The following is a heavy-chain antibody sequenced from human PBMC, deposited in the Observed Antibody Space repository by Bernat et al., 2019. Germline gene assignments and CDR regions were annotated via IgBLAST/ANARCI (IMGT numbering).Heavy chain of an antibody. CDR2: LGGSDGNT. J-gene: IGHJ4*02. D-gene: IGHD1-26*01. CDR3: SRPGGSYVFRGFDS. Sequence: EVQLLESGGGLVQPGGSLRLSCAASGFTFSNYAMSWVRQAPGKGLEWVSALGGSDGNTYYADSVKGRFTISRDNSKNILYLQMNSLRAEDTAVYSCSRPGGSYVFRGFDSWGQGTLVTVSS. CDR1: GFTFSNYA. V-gene: IGHV3-23*01.